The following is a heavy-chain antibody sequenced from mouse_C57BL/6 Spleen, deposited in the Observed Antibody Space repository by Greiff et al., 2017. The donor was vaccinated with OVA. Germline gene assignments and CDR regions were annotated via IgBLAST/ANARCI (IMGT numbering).Heavy chain of an antibody. CDR2: IYPRSGNT. D-gene: IGHD2-5*01. Sequence: QVQLKESGAELARPGASVKLSCKASGYTFTSYGISWVKQRTGPGLEWIGEIYPRSGNTYYNEKFKGKATLTADKSSSTAYMELRSLTSEDSAVYFCARRDYSNRWFAYWGQGTLVTVSA. V-gene: IGHV1-81*01. CDR3: ARRDYSNRWFAY. CDR1: GYTFTSYG. J-gene: IGHJ3*01.